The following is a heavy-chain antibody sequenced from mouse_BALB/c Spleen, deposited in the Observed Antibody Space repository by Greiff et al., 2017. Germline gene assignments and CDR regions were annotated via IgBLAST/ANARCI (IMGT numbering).Heavy chain of an antibody. CDR1: GFTFSSYA. V-gene: IGHV5-9-3*01. Sequence: EVQVVESGGGLVKPGGSLKLSCAASGFTFSSYAMSWVRQTPEKRLEWVATISSGGSYTYYPDSVKGRFTISRDNAKNTLYLQMSSLRSEDTAMYYCASDYEGGFDYWGQGTTLTVSS. D-gene: IGHD2-4*01. CDR2: ISSGGSYT. CDR3: ASDYEGGFDY. J-gene: IGHJ2*01.